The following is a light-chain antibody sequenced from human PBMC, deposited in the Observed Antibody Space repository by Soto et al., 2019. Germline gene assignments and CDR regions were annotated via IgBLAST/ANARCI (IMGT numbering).Light chain of an antibody. J-gene: IGKJ4*01. V-gene: IGKV3-20*01. CDR3: QHYDTSFT. Sequence: IVLTQSPATLSLSPGERATLSCTASQHVTTTYIAWYQQKFGQAPRLLIYGASTRATGTPDRFTGGGFGTDFPLTIGGGEREDFAVYYCQHYDTSFTFGGGTRVEIK. CDR1: QHVTTTY. CDR2: GAS.